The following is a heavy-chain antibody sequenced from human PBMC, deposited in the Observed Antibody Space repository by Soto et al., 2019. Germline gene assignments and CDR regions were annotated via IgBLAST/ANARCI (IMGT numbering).Heavy chain of an antibody. CDR2: IYYSGST. J-gene: IGHJ3*02. V-gene: IGHV4-39*01. CDR1: GGSISSSSYY. D-gene: IGHD2-15*01. CDR3: ARRPGVVVAADAFDI. Sequence: SETLSLTCTVSGGSISSSSYYWGWIRQPPGKGLEWIGSIYYSGSTYYNPSLKSRVTISVDTSKNQFSLKLSSVTAADTAVYYCARRPGVVVAADAFDIWGQGTMVTVSS.